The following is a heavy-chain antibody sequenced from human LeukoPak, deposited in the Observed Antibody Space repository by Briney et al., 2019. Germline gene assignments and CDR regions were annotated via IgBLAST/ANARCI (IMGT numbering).Heavy chain of an antibody. Sequence: YSGSLNSNPSLKSRLTISVVTSKYQFSLKLSSVTAADTAVYYCASSLRYSRSYRAGAFDIWVQGTMVTVSS. V-gene: IGHV4-59*01. CDR3: ASSLRYSRSYRAGAFDI. J-gene: IGHJ3*02. CDR2: YSGSL. D-gene: IGHD1-26*01.